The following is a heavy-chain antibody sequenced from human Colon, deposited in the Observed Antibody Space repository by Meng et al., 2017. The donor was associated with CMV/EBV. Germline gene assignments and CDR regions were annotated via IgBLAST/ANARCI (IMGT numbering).Heavy chain of an antibody. D-gene: IGHD3-3*01. CDR2: IYPDDSDI. Sequence: GESLKISCLGSGYSFRNYWIGWVRQMPGKGLEWMGIIYPDDSDIRYSPSFRGQVTIPVDKSISTAYLQWASLKASDTAMYYCARGSDFWSGYIDHWGQGTLVTVSS. CDR1: GYSFRNYW. J-gene: IGHJ4*02. CDR3: ARGSDFWSGYIDH. V-gene: IGHV5-51*01.